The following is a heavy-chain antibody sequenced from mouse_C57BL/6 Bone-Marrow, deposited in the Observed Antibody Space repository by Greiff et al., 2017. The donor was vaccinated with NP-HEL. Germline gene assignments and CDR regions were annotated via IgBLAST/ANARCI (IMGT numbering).Heavy chain of an antibody. CDR3: ARRGTHYAMDY. J-gene: IGHJ4*01. CDR1: GYAFSSSW. CDR2: IYPGDGDT. V-gene: IGHV1-82*01. Sequence: QVQLQQSGPELVKPGASVKISCKASGYAFSSSWMNWVKQRPGKGLEWIGRIYPGDGDTNYNGKFKGKATLTADKSSSTAYMQLSSLTSEDSAVYFCARRGTHYAMDYWGQGTSVTVSS.